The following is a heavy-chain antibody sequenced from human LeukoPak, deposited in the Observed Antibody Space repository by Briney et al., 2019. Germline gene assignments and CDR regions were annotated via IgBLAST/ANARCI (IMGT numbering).Heavy chain of an antibody. CDR1: GGSISSYY. J-gene: IGHJ1*01. CDR3: ARVGLFYDSSGYYYAQYFQH. D-gene: IGHD3-22*01. Sequence: SETLSLTCTVSGGSISSYYWSWLRQSPGKGLEYIGYTHYSGATNYNPSLKSRVTISLDTSGNQFSLKLSSVTAADTAVYYCARVGLFYDSSGYYYAQYFQHWGQGTLVTVSS. V-gene: IGHV4-59*01. CDR2: THYSGAT.